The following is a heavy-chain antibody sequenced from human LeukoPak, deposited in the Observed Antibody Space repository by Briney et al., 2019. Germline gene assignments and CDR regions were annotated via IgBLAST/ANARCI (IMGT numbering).Heavy chain of an antibody. Sequence: SETLSLTCTVSGGSINRGYWSWVRQHPGKGLEWIGHIFYSGSTFYNPSLKSRVTIAVHTSRDQFSLQLTSVTAADTAVYYCASGYGSGWFDRWGQGTLVSVSS. CDR1: GGSINRGY. D-gene: IGHD6-13*01. CDR3: ASGYGSGWFDR. V-gene: IGHV4-30-4*08. J-gene: IGHJ5*02. CDR2: IFYSGST.